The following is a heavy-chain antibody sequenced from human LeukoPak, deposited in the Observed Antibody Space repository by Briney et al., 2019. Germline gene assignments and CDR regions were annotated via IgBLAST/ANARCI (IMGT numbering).Heavy chain of an antibody. CDR1: GYTFTDYY. D-gene: IGHD4-17*01. J-gene: IGHJ4*02. Sequence: GASVKVSCKPSGYTFTDYYIHWVRQAPGQGLEWMGRINPNSGGTYYAQKFQGRVTMTRDTSISTAYMELTSLRSDDTAVYYCARSTTSIIDTLEFDYWGQGTLVTVSS. V-gene: IGHV1-2*06. CDR2: INPNSGGT. CDR3: ARSTTSIIDTLEFDY.